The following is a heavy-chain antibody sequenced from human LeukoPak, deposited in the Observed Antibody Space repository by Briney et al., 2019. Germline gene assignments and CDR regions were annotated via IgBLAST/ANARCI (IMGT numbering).Heavy chain of an antibody. D-gene: IGHD3-22*01. CDR1: GYTFSGYY. CDR2: INPNSGDT. CDR3: ARTNYYDSSGYQGAGTYYYGMDV. J-gene: IGHJ6*02. Sequence: GASVKVSCKASGYTFSGYYMHWVRQAPGQGLEWMGWINPNSGDTNYAQKFQGRVTITADTSTSTAYMELSSLRSEDTAVYYCARTNYYDSSGYQGAGTYYYGMDVWGQGTTVTVSS. V-gene: IGHV1-2*02.